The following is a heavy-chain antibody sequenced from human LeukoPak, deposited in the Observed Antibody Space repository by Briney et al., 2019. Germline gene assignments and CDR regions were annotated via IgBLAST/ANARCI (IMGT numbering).Heavy chain of an antibody. V-gene: IGHV4-4*02. J-gene: IGHJ4*02. CDR3: SRESGPFCPFGH. CDR1: GGSITTTNY. D-gene: IGHD1-26*01. CDR2: VSLAGCT. Sequence: ASETLSLTCGVSGGSITTTNYWSWVRQPPGGGLEWIGEVSLAGCTRYNPSLKNRVNISIDESKNHLYLNLASVTAADTAVYYCSRESGPFCPFGHLGQGTLVAVTS.